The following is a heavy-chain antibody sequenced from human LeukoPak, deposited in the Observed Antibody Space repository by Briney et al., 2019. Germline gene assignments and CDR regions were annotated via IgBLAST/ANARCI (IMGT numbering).Heavy chain of an antibody. V-gene: IGHV3-7*01. J-gene: IGHJ4*02. CDR1: GFTFTTFW. Sequence: PGGSLRLPCAASGFTFTTFWMSWVRQAPGKGLEWVANIKQGGSERYYVDSVKGRFTISRDNARNPLYLQMNSLRAEDTGVYYCAGSGWQVYLDYWGQGALVTVSS. CDR3: AGSGWQVYLDY. CDR2: IKQGGSER. D-gene: IGHD6-19*01.